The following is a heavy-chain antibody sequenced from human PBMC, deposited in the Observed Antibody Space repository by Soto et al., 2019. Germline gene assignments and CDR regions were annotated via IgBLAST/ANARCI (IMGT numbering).Heavy chain of an antibody. J-gene: IGHJ4*02. CDR2: ISKGGGTP. Sequence: GGSLRLSCAASGFTFSAFAMSWVRQAPGKGLEWVSTISKGGGTPFYADSVKGRFTISRDNSKNTLHLQMTTLRAEDTAVYFCAKRNRYYFDSWGQGSLVTVSS. CDR3: AKRNRYYFDS. V-gene: IGHV3-23*01. CDR1: GFTFSAFA.